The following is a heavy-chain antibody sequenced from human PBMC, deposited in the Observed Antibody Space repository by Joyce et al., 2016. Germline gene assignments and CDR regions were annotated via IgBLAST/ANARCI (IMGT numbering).Heavy chain of an antibody. CDR2: ISYDGNTK. V-gene: IGHV3-30-3*01. J-gene: IGHJ4*02. Sequence: QVHLMESGGGVVQPGRSLRLSCAASGFTFTAYPMYWVRQAPGKGLEWVAVISYDGNTKYYTDSVKGRFIISRDNAKNTLYLQMNSLRVEDTAVYYCARDVNSRGYFDYWGQGTLVIVSS. CDR3: ARDVNSRGYFDY. D-gene: IGHD2-15*01. CDR1: GFTFTAYP.